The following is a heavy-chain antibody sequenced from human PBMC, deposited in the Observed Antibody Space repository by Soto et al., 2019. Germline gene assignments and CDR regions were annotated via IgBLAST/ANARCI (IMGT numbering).Heavy chain of an antibody. CDR3: TTVTTYHYGMDV. CDR1: GGSISSGGYY. J-gene: IGHJ6*02. D-gene: IGHD4-17*01. V-gene: IGHV4-31*03. Sequence: QVQLQESGPGLVKPSQTLSLTCTVSGGSISSGGYYWSWIRQHPGKGLEWIGYIYYSGSTYYNPSLKSRVTIAVDKSKNQFSLKLSSVTDADTAVYYCTTVTTYHYGMDVWGQGTPVTVSS. CDR2: IYYSGST.